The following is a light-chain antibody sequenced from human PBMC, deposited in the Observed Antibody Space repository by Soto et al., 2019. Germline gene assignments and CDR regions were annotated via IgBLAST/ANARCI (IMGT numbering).Light chain of an antibody. CDR2: AAS. J-gene: IGKJ1*01. V-gene: IGKV1-39*01. Sequence: DIQMTQSPSSLSASVGDRVTITCRPSQSISSYLNWYQQKPGEAPKLLIYAASSLQSGVPSRFSGSGSGTDFTLTNSSLQPEDFATYYCQQSYSTPRTFGQGTKVEIK. CDR3: QQSYSTPRT. CDR1: QSISSY.